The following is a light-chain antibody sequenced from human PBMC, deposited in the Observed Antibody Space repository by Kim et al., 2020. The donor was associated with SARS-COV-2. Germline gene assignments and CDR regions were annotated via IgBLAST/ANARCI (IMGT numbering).Light chain of an antibody. CDR1: NSNIGAGSD. CDR2: GNT. Sequence: QSVLTQPPSVSGAPGQRVTISCTGTNSNIGAGSDVHWYQQLPGTAPKLLMHGNTNRPSGVPDRFSGSKSDTSASLAITGLQADDEADYYCLSYDSSLGGWVFGGGTKVTVL. CDR3: LSYDSSLGGWV. V-gene: IGLV1-40*01. J-gene: IGLJ3*02.